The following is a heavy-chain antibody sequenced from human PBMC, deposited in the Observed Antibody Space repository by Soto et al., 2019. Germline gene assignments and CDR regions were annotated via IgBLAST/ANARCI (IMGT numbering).Heavy chain of an antibody. Sequence: VGSLRLSCASSVCIFSNYRMGCVRQAPGKGLEWVADIYRDGTEKYYVDSVKGRLTISRDDAKSSLSLQMNSLRAEDTAVFYCVRGNMVAFESWGQGTLVSVS. CDR3: VRGNMVAFES. CDR1: VCIFSNYR. J-gene: IGHJ4*02. D-gene: IGHD3-10*01. V-gene: IGHV3-7*04. CDR2: IYRDGTEK.